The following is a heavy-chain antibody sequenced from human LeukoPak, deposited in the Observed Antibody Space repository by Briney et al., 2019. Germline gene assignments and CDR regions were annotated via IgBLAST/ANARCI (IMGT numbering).Heavy chain of an antibody. J-gene: IGHJ5*02. CDR1: GGSINSYY. Sequence: SETLSLTCSVSGGSINSYYWSWIRQPPGKGLEWIGYISYSGSTNYNPSLKSRVTISVDTSKNQFSLKLSSVTAADTAVYYCAREFYTALRSWGQGTLVTVSS. CDR3: AREFYTALRS. D-gene: IGHD2-2*02. CDR2: ISYSGST. V-gene: IGHV4-59*01.